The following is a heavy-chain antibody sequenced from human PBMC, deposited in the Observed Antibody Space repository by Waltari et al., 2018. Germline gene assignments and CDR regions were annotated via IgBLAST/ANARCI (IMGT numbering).Heavy chain of an antibody. Sequence: EVLLVESGGGLVQTGGSLRLSCAAPRFTFSNYWMNWVRQAPGKGLEWVANINQDGSEEYYVDSVKGRFTISRDNAKNSLYLEMKTLRAEDTAIYYCARTGARWLQFAAFDIWGQGTMVTVSS. D-gene: IGHD5-12*01. CDR2: INQDGSEE. V-gene: IGHV3-7*01. CDR3: ARTGARWLQFAAFDI. J-gene: IGHJ3*02. CDR1: RFTFSNYW.